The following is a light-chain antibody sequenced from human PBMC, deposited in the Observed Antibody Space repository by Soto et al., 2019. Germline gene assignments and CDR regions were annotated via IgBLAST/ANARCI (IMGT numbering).Light chain of an antibody. Sequence: EIVLTQSPRTQSLSPGERATLSCRASQSVSSSYLAWYQQKPGQAPRLLIYGASSRATGIPDRFSGSGSGTDFTLTISRLEPEDFAVYYCQQYGSSPWTFGQGTKVDI. CDR3: QQYGSSPWT. CDR2: GAS. CDR1: QSVSSSY. V-gene: IGKV3-20*01. J-gene: IGKJ1*01.